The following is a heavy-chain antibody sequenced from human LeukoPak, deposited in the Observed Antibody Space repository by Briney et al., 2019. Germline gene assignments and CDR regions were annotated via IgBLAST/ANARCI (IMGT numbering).Heavy chain of an antibody. V-gene: IGHV4-39*07. CDR3: ARAFYDYVWGSYRYTGYFDY. CDR1: GGSISSSSYY. Sequence: PSETLSLTCTVSGGSISSSSYYWGWIRQPPGKGLEWIGSIYYSGSTYYNPSLKSRVTIPVDTSKNQFSLKLSSVTAADTAVYYCARAFYDYVWGSYRYTGYFDYWGQGTLVTVSS. D-gene: IGHD3-16*02. J-gene: IGHJ4*02. CDR2: IYYSGST.